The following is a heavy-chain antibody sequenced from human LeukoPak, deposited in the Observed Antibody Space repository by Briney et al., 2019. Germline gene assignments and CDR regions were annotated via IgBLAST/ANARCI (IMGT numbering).Heavy chain of an antibody. CDR2: ISGTGRST. J-gene: IGHJ4*02. CDR1: GFTFSNYA. V-gene: IGHV3-23*01. CDR3: ARGSRTIEPGDDY. Sequence: GGSLSLSCAASGFTFSNYALTWVRQAPGKGLEWVSTISGTGRSTYYADSVKGRFTISRDSSKNTLYLQMNSLRAEDTAVYYCARGSRTIEPGDDYWGQGTLVTVSS. D-gene: IGHD5-24*01.